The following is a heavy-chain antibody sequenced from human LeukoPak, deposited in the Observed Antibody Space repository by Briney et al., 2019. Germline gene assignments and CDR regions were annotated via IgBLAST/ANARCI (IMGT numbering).Heavy chain of an antibody. J-gene: IGHJ5*02. CDR1: GFTFGNYG. CDR2: INWNGGST. V-gene: IGHV3-20*04. CDR3: ARDPTGFMGWANWFDP. D-gene: IGHD1-14*01. Sequence: GGSLRLSCAASGFTFGNYGMSWVRQAPGKGLEWVSGINWNGGSTGYADSVKGRFTISRDNAKNSLYLQMNSLRAEDTALYYCARDPTGFMGWANWFDPWGQGTLVTVSS.